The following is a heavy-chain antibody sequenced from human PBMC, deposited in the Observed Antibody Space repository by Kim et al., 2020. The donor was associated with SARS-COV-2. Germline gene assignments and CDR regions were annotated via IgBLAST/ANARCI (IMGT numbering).Heavy chain of an antibody. CDR2: ITISSNGI. V-gene: IGHV3-48*02. D-gene: IGHD4-4*01. CDR1: GFTFTSYS. J-gene: IGHJ4*02. CDR3: ARSSHYRFDC. Sequence: GGSLRLSCAASGFTFTSYSMNWVRQAPGKGLEWVSSITISSNGIYYADSVKGRFTMSRDNAKNSVYLQMNSLRDEDKAVYYFARSSHYRFDCWGQGTLVTVSS.